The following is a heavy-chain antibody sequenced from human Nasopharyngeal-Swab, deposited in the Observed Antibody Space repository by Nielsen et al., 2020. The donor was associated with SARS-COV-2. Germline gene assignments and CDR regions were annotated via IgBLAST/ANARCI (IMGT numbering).Heavy chain of an antibody. CDR2: ISSSSSTI. V-gene: IGHV3-48*04. J-gene: IGHJ4*02. D-gene: IGHD3-9*01. CDR1: GFTFSSYS. Sequence: GESLKISCAASGFTFSSYSMNWVRQAPGKGLEWVSYISSSSSTIYYADSMKGRFTISRDNAKNSLYLQMNSLRAEDTAVYYCARSRLGYWGQGTLVTVSS. CDR3: ARSRLGY.